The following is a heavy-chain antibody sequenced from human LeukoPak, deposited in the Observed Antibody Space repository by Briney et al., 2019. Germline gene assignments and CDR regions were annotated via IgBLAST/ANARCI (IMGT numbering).Heavy chain of an antibody. Sequence: GGSLRLSCAASVFTFSSYIMNWVRQAPGKGLEWVSSISSSSSYIYYADSVKGRFTISRDNAKNSLYTQMNSLRAEDTAVHYCARVVRRQLGGIDYKGQATLVTASS. J-gene: IGHJ4*02. V-gene: IGHV3-21*01. D-gene: IGHD6-6*01. CDR2: ISSSSSYI. CDR1: VFTFSSYI. CDR3: ARVVRRQLGGIDY.